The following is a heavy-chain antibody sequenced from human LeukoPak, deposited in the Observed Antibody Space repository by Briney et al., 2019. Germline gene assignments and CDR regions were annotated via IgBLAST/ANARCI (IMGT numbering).Heavy chain of an antibody. CDR2: INHSGST. Sequence: WIRQXPXXGLEWIGEINHSGSTNYNPSLKSRVTISVDTSKNQFSLKLSSVTAADTAVYYCASMVQGPWGQGTLVTVSS. CDR3: ASMVQGP. J-gene: IGHJ5*02. V-gene: IGHV4-34*01. D-gene: IGHD3-10*01.